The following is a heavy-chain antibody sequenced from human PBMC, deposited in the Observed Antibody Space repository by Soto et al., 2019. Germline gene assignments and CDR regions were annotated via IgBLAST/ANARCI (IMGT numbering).Heavy chain of an antibody. D-gene: IGHD3-22*01. CDR2: IIPIFGTA. J-gene: IGHJ6*02. CDR1: GDTFSSYA. V-gene: IGHV1-69*01. CDR3: ARDGRGYRSRGSPIDV. Sequence: QVQLVQSGAEVKKPGSSVKVSCKASGDTFSSYAITWVRQAPGQGREWMGGIIPIFGTANYAQKFQGRVTITADESTSTAYMELGSLRSEDTAVYYCARDGRGYRSRGSPIDVWGQGTTVTVSS.